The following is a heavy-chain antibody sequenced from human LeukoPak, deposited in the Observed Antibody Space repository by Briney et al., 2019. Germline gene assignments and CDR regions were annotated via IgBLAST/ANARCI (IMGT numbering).Heavy chain of an antibody. CDR2: IYYSGST. CDR1: GGSISSYY. CDR3: ARTKRVIPSRSSGSYYYMDV. J-gene: IGHJ6*03. Sequence: SETLSLTCTVSGGSISSYYWSWIRQPPGKGLEWIGYIYYSGSTNYNPSLKSRVTISVDTSKNQFSLKLSSVTAADTAVYYCARTKRVIPSRSSGSYYYMDVWGKGTTVTVSS. V-gene: IGHV4-59*08. D-gene: IGHD6-19*01.